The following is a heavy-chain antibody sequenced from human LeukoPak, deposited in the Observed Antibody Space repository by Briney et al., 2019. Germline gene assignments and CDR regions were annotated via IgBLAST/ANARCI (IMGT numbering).Heavy chain of an antibody. J-gene: IGHJ4*02. CDR3: ATRATGWTVFDH. D-gene: IGHD6-19*01. Sequence: ASVKVSCKASGYSFGSYYIHWVRQAPGQGLEWMGLINPSGGHTNYAQKFQGRVTLTRDTSTSTVYMDLNSLRSEDTAVYYCATRATGWTVFDHWGQGTLVTVSS. CDR2: INPSGGHT. CDR1: GYSFGSYY. V-gene: IGHV1-46*01.